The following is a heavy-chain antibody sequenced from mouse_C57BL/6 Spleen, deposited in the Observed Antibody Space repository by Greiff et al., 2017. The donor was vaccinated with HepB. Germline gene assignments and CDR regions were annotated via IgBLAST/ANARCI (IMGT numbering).Heavy chain of an antibody. CDR3: ARQTTIVSYAMDY. Sequence: EVMLVESGGGLVKPGGSLKLSCAASGFTFSSYTMSWVRQTPEKRLEWVATISGGGGNTYYPDSVKGRFTISRDNAKNTLYLQMSSLRSEDTALYYCARQTTIVSYAMDYWGQGTSVTVSS. CDR2: ISGGGGNT. J-gene: IGHJ4*01. D-gene: IGHD2-12*01. V-gene: IGHV5-9*01. CDR1: GFTFSSYT.